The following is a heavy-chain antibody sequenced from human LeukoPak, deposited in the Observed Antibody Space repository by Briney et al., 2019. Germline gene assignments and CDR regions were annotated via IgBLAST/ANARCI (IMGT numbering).Heavy chain of an antibody. J-gene: IGHJ4*02. V-gene: IGHV5-51*01. CDR1: GYSFTSYW. D-gene: IGHD6-13*01. CDR2: IYPGDSDT. Sequence: GESLKISCKGSGYSFTSYWIGWVRQTPGKGLEWMGIIYPGDSDTRYSPSFQGQVTISADKSISTAYLQWSSLKASDAAMYYCARRLRGSSWYLDYWGQGTLVTVSS. CDR3: ARRLRGSSWYLDY.